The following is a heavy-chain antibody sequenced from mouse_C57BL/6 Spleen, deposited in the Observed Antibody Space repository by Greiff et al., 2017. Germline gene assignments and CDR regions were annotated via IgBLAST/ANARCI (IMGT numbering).Heavy chain of an antibody. Sequence: QVQLQQPGAELVRPGSSVKLSCKASGYTFTSYWMHWVKQRPIQGLEWIGNIDPSDSETHYNQKFKDKATLTVDKSSSTAYMQLSSLTSEDSAVYYCARGYDGYHWFAYWGQGTLVTVSA. CDR3: ARGYDGYHWFAY. CDR1: GYTFTSYW. D-gene: IGHD2-3*01. V-gene: IGHV1-52*01. J-gene: IGHJ3*01. CDR2: IDPSDSET.